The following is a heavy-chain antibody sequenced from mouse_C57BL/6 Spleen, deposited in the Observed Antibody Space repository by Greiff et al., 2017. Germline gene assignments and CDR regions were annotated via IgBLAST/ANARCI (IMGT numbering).Heavy chain of an antibody. Sequence: QVHVKQPGAELVRPGTSVKLSCKASGYTFTSYWMHWVKQRPGQGLEWIGVIDPSDSYTNYNQKFKGKATLTVDTSSSTAYMQLSSLTSEDSAVYYCASSNYDSAWFAYWGQGTLVTVSA. CDR3: ASSNYDSAWFAY. CDR2: IDPSDSYT. J-gene: IGHJ3*01. CDR1: GYTFTSYW. V-gene: IGHV1-59*01. D-gene: IGHD2-5*01.